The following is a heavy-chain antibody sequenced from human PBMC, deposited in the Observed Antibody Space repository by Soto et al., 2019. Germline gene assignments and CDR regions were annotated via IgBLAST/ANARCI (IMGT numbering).Heavy chain of an antibody. J-gene: IGHJ4*02. Sequence: GGSLRLSCIESGITFNRYWMIWVRQAPGKGLEYVADINQDGSEKNYVDSVKGRFTISRDNARNSLSLQMNGLRVEDTANYYCGRSFRGWSRFDYWGQGILVTVS. CDR2: INQDGSEK. CDR3: GRSFRGWSRFDY. CDR1: GITFNRYW. V-gene: IGHV3-7*01. D-gene: IGHD6-19*01.